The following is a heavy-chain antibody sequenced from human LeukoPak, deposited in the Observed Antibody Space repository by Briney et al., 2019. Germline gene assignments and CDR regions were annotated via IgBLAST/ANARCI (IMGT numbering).Heavy chain of an antibody. V-gene: IGHV3-74*01. J-gene: IGHJ4*02. D-gene: IGHD2-21*02. CDR2: LNSDGSVT. Sequence: GGSLRLSCAASGFSFSLYWMHWVRQTPGKGLVWVSRLNSDGSVTSYADSVKGRFTISRDNAKNTLYLETNSLRAEDTAVYYCVREYCGGDCYTDFWGQGTLVTVSS. CDR1: GFSFSLYW. CDR3: VREYCGGDCYTDF.